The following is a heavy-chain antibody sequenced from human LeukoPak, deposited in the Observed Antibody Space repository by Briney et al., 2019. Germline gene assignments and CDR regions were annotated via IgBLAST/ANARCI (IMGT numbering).Heavy chain of an antibody. Sequence: SVKVSCKASGGTFSSYAISWVRQAPGQGLEWMGRIIPIFGIANYAQKFQGRVTITADKSTSTAYMELGSLRSEDTAVYYCARAGSGDYYYYGMDVWGQGTTVTVSS. CDR1: GGTFSSYA. CDR2: IIPIFGIA. D-gene: IGHD3-10*01. CDR3: ARAGSGDYYYYGMDV. J-gene: IGHJ6*02. V-gene: IGHV1-69*04.